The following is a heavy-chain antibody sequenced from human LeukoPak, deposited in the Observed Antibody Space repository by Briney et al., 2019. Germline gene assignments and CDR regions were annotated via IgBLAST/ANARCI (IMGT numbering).Heavy chain of an antibody. CDR2: IYYRGST. V-gene: IGHV4-59*01. Sequence: PSETLSHTCIVCGGSISRYYWSWLRQPPGKGVEWIGYIYYRGSTNYNPSLKSRVTISVDTSKKQFSLKLGSAANADTAVYYCARLSGYDRESFYDYWGQGTLVTVSS. CDR3: ARLSGYDRESFYDY. D-gene: IGHD5-12*01. J-gene: IGHJ4*02. CDR1: GGSISRYY.